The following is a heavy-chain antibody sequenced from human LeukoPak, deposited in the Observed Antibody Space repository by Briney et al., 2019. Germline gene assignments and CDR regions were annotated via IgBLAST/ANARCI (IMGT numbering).Heavy chain of an antibody. J-gene: IGHJ6*02. D-gene: IGHD4-11*01. CDR1: GFTVSSNY. V-gene: IGHV3-53*04. Sequence: GGSLRLSCAASGFTVSSNYMSWVRQAPGKGLEWVSVIYSGGSTYYADSVKGRFTICRHNSKNTLYLQMNSLRAEDTAVYYCATSMTTITYYYYYGMDVWGQGTTVTVSS. CDR3: ATSMTTITYYYYYGMDV. CDR2: IYSGGST.